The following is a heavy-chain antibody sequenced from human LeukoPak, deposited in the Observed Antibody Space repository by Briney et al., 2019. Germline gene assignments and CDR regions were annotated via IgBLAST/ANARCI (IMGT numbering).Heavy chain of an antibody. V-gene: IGHV4-4*07. CDR1: GGSISSYY. CDR3: ARYGSGSYLDPFDI. D-gene: IGHD3-10*01. CDR2: IYTSGST. J-gene: IGHJ3*02. Sequence: SETLSLTRTVSGGSISSYYWSWIRQPAGKGLEWIGRIYTSGSTNYNPSLRSRVNMSIDTSKNQFSLKVISVTAADTAVYYCARYGSGSYLDPFDIWGQGTMVIVSS.